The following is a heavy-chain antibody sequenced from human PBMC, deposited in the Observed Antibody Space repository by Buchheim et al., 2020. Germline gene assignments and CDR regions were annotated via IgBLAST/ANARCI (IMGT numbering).Heavy chain of an antibody. Sequence: EVQLLESGGGLVQPGGSLRLSCAASGFTFSSYAMSWVRQAPGKGLEWVSAISGSGGSTYYADSVKGRFTISRDHSKNTLYLQMNSLRAEDTAVYYCAKGLLEGYYDSSGYLYYYYYGMDVWGQGTT. D-gene: IGHD3-22*01. J-gene: IGHJ6*02. V-gene: IGHV3-23*01. CDR1: GFTFSSYA. CDR3: AKGLLEGYYDSSGYLYYYYYGMDV. CDR2: ISGSGGST.